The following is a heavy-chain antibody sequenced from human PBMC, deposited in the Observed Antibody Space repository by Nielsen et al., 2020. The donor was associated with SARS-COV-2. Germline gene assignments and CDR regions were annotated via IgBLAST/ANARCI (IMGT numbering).Heavy chain of an antibody. CDR2: INHSGST. D-gene: IGHD6-13*01. J-gene: IGHJ6*02. V-gene: IGHV4-34*01. CDR1: GGSFSGYY. Sequence: SETLSLTCAVYGGSFSGYYWSWIRQPPRKGLEWIGEINHSGSTNYNPSLKSRVTISVDTSKNQFSLKLSSVTAADTAVYYCARGRPRLMNRQQLVIRDHYYYGMDVWGQGTTVTVSS. CDR3: ARGRPRLMNRQQLVIRDHYYYGMDV.